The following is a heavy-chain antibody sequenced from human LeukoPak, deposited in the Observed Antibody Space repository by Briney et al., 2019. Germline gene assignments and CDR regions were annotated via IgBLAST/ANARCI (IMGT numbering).Heavy chain of an antibody. CDR1: GFTFSSYS. CDR2: ISSSSSTI. D-gene: IGHD2-2*01. Sequence: GGSLRLSCAASGFTFSSYSMNWVRQAPGKGLEWVSYISSSSSTIYYADSVKGRFTISRDNAKNSLYLQMNSLRAEDTAVYYCAREFVPAALDYWGQGTLVTVSS. CDR3: AREFVPAALDY. V-gene: IGHV3-48*01. J-gene: IGHJ4*02.